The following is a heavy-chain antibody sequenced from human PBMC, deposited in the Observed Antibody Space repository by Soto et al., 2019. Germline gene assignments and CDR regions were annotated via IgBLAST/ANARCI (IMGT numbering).Heavy chain of an antibody. CDR3: ANDRAFAYGSTSIPVQAPEY. D-gene: IGHD2-2*01. CDR2: ISDSGGST. J-gene: IGHJ4*02. CDR1: GFTFSSYS. Sequence: EVQLLESGGGLVQPGGSLRLSCAASGFTFSSYSMSWVRPALGKGLEWVSCISDSGGSTYYTDSVKGRFTISRDNSKNSLYLQMNSLRADDTAVYYCANDRAFAYGSTSIPVQAPEYWGQGELVTVSS. V-gene: IGHV3-23*01.